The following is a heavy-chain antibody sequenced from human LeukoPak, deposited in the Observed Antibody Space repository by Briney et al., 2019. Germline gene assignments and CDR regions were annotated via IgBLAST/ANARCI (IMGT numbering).Heavy chain of an antibody. CDR2: ISSSSSYI. CDR3: ARDYCGSGSYYLGYYYYYYYMDV. CDR1: GFTFSSYS. V-gene: IGHV3-21*01. D-gene: IGHD3-10*01. J-gene: IGHJ6*03. Sequence: GGSLRLSCAASGFTFSSYSMNWVRQAPGKGLEWVSSISSSSSYIYYADSVKGRFTISRDNAKNSLYLQMNSLRAEDTAVYYCARDYCGSGSYYLGYYYYYYYMDVWGKGTTVTVSS.